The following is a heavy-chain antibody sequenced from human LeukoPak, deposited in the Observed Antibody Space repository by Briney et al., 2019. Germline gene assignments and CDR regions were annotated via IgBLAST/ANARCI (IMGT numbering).Heavy chain of an antibody. J-gene: IGHJ3*02. D-gene: IGHD6-19*01. CDR1: GFTFDDYA. Sequence: GGSLRLSCAASGFTFDDYAMHWVRQAPGKGLEWVSGISWNSGSIGYADSVKGRFTISRDNAKNSLYLQMNSLRAEDMALYYCAKAIPWRQWLVLGSPGTDAFDIWGQGTMVTVSS. CDR2: ISWNSGSI. V-gene: IGHV3-9*03. CDR3: AKAIPWRQWLVLGSPGTDAFDI.